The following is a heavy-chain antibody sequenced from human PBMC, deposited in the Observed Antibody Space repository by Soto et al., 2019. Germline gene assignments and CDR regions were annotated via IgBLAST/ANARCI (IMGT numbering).Heavy chain of an antibody. Sequence: SEALSLTCTVSGGSISSGGYYWSWIRQHPGKGLQWIGYIYYSGSTYYNPSLKSRVTISVDTSKNQFSLKLSSVTAADTAVYYCARESRSYYFDYWGQGTLVTVSS. CDR3: ARESRSYYFDY. CDR2: IYYSGST. J-gene: IGHJ4*02. D-gene: IGHD2-2*01. CDR1: GGSISSGGYY. V-gene: IGHV4-31*03.